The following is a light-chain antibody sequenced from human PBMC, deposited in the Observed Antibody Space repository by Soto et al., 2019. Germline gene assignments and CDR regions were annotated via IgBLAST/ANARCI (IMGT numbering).Light chain of an antibody. CDR3: SSYTSSSTLLYV. CDR2: DVS. V-gene: IGLV2-14*01. J-gene: IGLJ1*01. CDR1: SSDVGGYNY. Sequence: QSALTQPASVSGSPGQSITISCTGTSSDVGGYNYVSWYQQHPGKAPKLMIYDVSNRPSGVSNRFSGSKSGNTASLTISGLRVEEEADSYWSSYTSSSTLLYVFGTGTKVTVL.